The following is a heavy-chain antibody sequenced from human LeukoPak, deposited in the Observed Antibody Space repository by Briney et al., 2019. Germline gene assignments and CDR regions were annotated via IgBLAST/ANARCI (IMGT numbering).Heavy chain of an antibody. Sequence: GGSLRLSCAASGFTFSSYAMSWVRQAPGKGLEWVTAISGSGAGTYYADSVKGRFIISRDNSKNTLYLQMNSLRAEDTAVYYCARAGISPYHYMDVWGKGTTVTVSS. CDR1: GFTFSSYA. J-gene: IGHJ6*03. D-gene: IGHD3-10*01. CDR2: ISGSGAGT. V-gene: IGHV3-23*01. CDR3: ARAGISPYHYMDV.